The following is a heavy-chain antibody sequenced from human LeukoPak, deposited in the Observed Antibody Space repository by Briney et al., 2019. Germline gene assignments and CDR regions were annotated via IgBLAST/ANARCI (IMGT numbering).Heavy chain of an antibody. CDR3: AKGLAAAGTEGY. Sequence: PGGSLRLSCAATGFTFSNYGTSWVRQAPGKGLEWVSAISSGGGGTYYADSVKGRFTISRDNSKNTLYLQMNSLRTEDTAVYYCAKGLAAAGTEGYWGQGTLVTVSS. J-gene: IGHJ4*02. V-gene: IGHV3-23*01. CDR2: ISSGGGGT. D-gene: IGHD6-13*01. CDR1: GFTFSNYG.